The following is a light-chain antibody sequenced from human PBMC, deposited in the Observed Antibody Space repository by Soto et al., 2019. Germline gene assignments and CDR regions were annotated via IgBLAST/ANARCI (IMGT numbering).Light chain of an antibody. J-gene: IGKJ1*01. CDR3: QQYASSPST. CDR1: QSVSSN. V-gene: IGKV3-20*01. CDR2: GAS. Sequence: TQSKITQPGTPGEPATLSCMASQSVSSNLAWYQQKPGQAPRLLIYGASSRATGIPARFSGSGSGTDFTLTISILQPEDFAVYYCQQYASSPSTFGQGSIVDVK.